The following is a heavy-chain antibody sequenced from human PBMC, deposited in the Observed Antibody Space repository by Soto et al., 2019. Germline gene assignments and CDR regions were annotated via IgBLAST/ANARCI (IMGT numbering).Heavy chain of an antibody. Sequence: PSETLSLTCTVSGDSISTFYWGWMRQSPGKELEWIGYVYYTGSTNYNPSLKSRVTISVDRSKNQFSLKLTSANAADTAVYYCARGRTVRNHGDDSSDYFYFFDYWGQGTQVTVSS. D-gene: IGHD3-22*01. J-gene: IGHJ4*02. CDR2: VYYTGST. V-gene: IGHV4-59*01. CDR3: ARGRTVRNHGDDSSDYFYFFDY. CDR1: GDSISTFY.